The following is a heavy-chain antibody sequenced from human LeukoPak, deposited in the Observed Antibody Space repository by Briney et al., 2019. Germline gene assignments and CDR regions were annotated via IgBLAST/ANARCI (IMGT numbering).Heavy chain of an antibody. D-gene: IGHD3-3*01. J-gene: IGHJ4*02. CDR1: GGSISSGSYY. CDR2: IYTSGST. CDR3: ARVWRGNPFYFDY. Sequence: SQTLSLTCTVSGGSISSGSYYWNWIRQPAGKGLEWIGRIYTSGSTNYNPSLKSRITISVDTSKKQFSLKLSSVTAADTAVYFCARVWRGNPFYFDYWGQGTLVTVSS. V-gene: IGHV4-61*02.